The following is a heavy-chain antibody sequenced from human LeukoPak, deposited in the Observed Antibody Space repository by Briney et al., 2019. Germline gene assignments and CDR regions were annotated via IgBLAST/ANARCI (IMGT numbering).Heavy chain of an antibody. D-gene: IGHD3-9*01. CDR2: INPKSGGT. Sequence: ASVKVSCRASGYTFSGYYMHWVRQAPGQGLEWMGWINPKSGGTNEAQKFHDRVTMTRDTSIRTAYMEVSRLRSDDTAVYYCARSPDILTGENFDYWGQGTLVTVSS. CDR1: GYTFSGYY. CDR3: ARSPDILTGENFDY. J-gene: IGHJ4*02. V-gene: IGHV1-2*02.